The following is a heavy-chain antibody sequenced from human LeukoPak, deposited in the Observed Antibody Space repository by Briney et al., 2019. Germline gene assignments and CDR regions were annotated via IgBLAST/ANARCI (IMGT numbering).Heavy chain of an antibody. D-gene: IGHD3-3*01. CDR2: FDPEDGET. Sequence: GASVKVSCKVSGYTLTELSMHWVRQAPGKGLEWMGGFDPEDGETIYAQKFQGRVTMTEDTSTDTAYMELSSLRSEGTAVYYCASGKITIFGVALYYYYMDVWGKGTTVTISS. CDR1: GYTLTELS. J-gene: IGHJ6*03. V-gene: IGHV1-24*01. CDR3: ASGKITIFGVALYYYYMDV.